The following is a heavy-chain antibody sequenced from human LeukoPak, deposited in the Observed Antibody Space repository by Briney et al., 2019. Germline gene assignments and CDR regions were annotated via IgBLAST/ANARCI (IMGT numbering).Heavy chain of an antibody. CDR1: GFTFSSYV. Sequence: PGGSLRLSCAASGFTFSSYVMHWVRQAPGKGLEWVAIISYDGSNEYYADSVKGRFTISRDNSKNTVDLQMNSLRAEDTAVYYCARGGYGAHMGWGQGTLVTVSS. J-gene: IGHJ4*02. CDR2: ISYDGSNE. D-gene: IGHD4-17*01. CDR3: ARGGYGAHMG. V-gene: IGHV3-30*04.